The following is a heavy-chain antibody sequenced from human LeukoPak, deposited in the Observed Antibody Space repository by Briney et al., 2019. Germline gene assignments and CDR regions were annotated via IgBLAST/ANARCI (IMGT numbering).Heavy chain of an antibody. J-gene: IGHJ6*02. D-gene: IGHD3-10*01. CDR3: ARETTMYYYGSGSSGGMDV. CDR2: ISAYNGNT. Sequence: ASVKVSCKASGYTFTSYGISWVRQAPGQGLEWMGWISAYNGNTNYAQKLQGRVTMTTDTSTSTAYMELRSLRSDDTAVYYCARETTMYYYGSGSSGGMDVWGQGTTVTVSS. V-gene: IGHV1-18*01. CDR1: GYTFTSYG.